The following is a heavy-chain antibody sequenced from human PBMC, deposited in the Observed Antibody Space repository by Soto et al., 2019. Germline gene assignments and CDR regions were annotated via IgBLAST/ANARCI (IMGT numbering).Heavy chain of an antibody. Sequence: QVQLQESGPGLVKPSETLSLTCTVSGGSISSYYWSWIRQPAGKGLEWIGRIYTSGSTNYNPSLKSRVTMSVDTSKNQFSLKLSSVTAADTAVYYCARDRSFRPQWLVNDAFDLGPRDNGHRLF. CDR3: ARDRSFRPQWLVNDAFD. J-gene: IGHJ3*01. V-gene: IGHV4-4*07. CDR1: GGSISSYY. D-gene: IGHD6-19*01. CDR2: IYTSGST.